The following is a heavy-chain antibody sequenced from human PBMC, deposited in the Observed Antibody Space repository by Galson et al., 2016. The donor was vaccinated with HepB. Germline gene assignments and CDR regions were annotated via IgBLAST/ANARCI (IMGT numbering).Heavy chain of an antibody. Sequence: SVKVSCKASGYTFTLYDISWVRQAPGQGLEWMGWINPNNGNTSYVQKLQGRVTMTTDTSTSTAYMELRSLKFDDTAVYYCARDYQWLVSGAYWGQGTLVTVSS. CDR1: GYTFTLYD. CDR2: INPNNGNT. CDR3: ARDYQWLVSGAY. J-gene: IGHJ4*02. V-gene: IGHV1-18*01. D-gene: IGHD6-19*01.